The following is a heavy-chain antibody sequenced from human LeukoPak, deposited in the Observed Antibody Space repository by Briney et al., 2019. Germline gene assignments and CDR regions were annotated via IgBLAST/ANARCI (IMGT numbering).Heavy chain of an antibody. D-gene: IGHD1-1*01. CDR3: ARAVNGYYYYYYMDV. CDR1: GGSISSYY. Sequence: SETLSLTCTVSGGSISSYYWSWIRQPPGKGLEWIGYIYYSGSTNYNPSLKSRVTISVDTSKNQFSLKLSSATAADTAVYYCARAVNGYYYYYYMDVWGKGTTVTVSS. CDR2: IYYSGST. V-gene: IGHV4-59*01. J-gene: IGHJ6*03.